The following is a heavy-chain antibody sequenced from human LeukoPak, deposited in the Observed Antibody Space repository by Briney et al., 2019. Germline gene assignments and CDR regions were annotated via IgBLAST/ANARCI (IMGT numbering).Heavy chain of an antibody. CDR3: AKRGNIAAAALVFFDD. D-gene: IGHD6-13*01. CDR1: GFTFSNAW. Sequence: GGSLRLSCAASGFTFSNAWMSWVRQAPGKGLEWVGRIKSKIDGGTTDYAAPVKVRFTISRDDSKNTLYLQMNSLRAEDTAVYYCAKRGNIAAAALVFFDDWGQGTLVTVSS. J-gene: IGHJ4*02. V-gene: IGHV3-15*01. CDR2: IKSKIDGGTT.